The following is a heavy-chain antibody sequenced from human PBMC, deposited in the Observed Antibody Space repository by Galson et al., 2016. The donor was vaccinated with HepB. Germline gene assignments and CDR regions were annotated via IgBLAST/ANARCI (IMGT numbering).Heavy chain of an antibody. CDR2: ISEDGSSE. J-gene: IGHJ4*02. CDR3: ARDVGMFWFGERSEGTADY. D-gene: IGHD3-10*01. Sequence: SLRLSCAASGFPFSTYPLHWVRQAPGKGLEWVAVISEDGSSEYYVDSVKGRFTISRDNAKNTLYLHMYSLRAEDTAVYYCARDVGMFWFGERSEGTADYWGQGTLVTVS. CDR1: GFPFSTYP. V-gene: IGHV3-30-3*01.